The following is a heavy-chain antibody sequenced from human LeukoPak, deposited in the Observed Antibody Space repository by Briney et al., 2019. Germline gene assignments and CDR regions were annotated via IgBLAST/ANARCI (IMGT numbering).Heavy chain of an antibody. Sequence: SETLSLTCAVYGGSFSGYYWSWIRQPPGKGLEWIGEINHSGSTNYNPSLKSRVTMSVDTSKNQFSLKLSSVTAADTAVYYCARGFYCSSTSCYAFDIWGQGTMVTVSS. J-gene: IGHJ3*02. D-gene: IGHD2-2*01. CDR3: ARGFYCSSTSCYAFDI. V-gene: IGHV4-34*01. CDR1: GGSFSGYY. CDR2: INHSGST.